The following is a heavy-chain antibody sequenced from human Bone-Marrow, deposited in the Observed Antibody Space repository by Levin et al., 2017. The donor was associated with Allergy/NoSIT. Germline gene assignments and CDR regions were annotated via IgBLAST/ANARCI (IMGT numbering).Heavy chain of an antibody. CDR3: AIVDYDFWSRDPGGDY. V-gene: IGHV3-23*01. CDR1: GFTFSSYA. CDR2: ISGSGGST. D-gene: IGHD3-3*01. J-gene: IGHJ4*02. Sequence: GGSLRLSCAASGFTFSSYAMTWVRQAPGKGLEWVSTISGSGGSTYHADPVKGRFTISRDNSKNTLSLQMNSLRAEDTAVYYCAIVDYDFWSRDPGGDYWGQGTLVTVSS.